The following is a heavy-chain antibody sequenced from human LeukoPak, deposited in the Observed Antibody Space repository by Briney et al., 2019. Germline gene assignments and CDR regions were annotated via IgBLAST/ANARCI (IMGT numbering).Heavy chain of an antibody. CDR2: IYYSGST. CDR3: ARDGHYYDSSGYYD. V-gene: IGHV4-39*02. J-gene: IGHJ4*02. CDR1: GGSISSSSYY. Sequence: SETLSLTCTVSGGSISSSSYYWGWIRQPPGKGLEWIGSIYYSGSTYYNPSLKSRVTISVDTSKNQFSLKLSSVTAADTAVYYCARDGHYYDSSGYYDWGQGTLVTVSS. D-gene: IGHD3-22*01.